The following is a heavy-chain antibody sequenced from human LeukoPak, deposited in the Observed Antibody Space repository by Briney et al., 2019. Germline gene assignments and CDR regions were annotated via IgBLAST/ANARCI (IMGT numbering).Heavy chain of an antibody. D-gene: IGHD4-11*01. CDR3: ARLGSVTTGYYYYYGMDV. J-gene: IGHJ6*02. CDR1: GYSFTSYW. V-gene: IGHV5-51*01. CDR2: IYPGDSDT. Sequence: GESLQISCKGSGYSFTSYWIGWVRQLPGKGLEWMGIIYPGDSDTRYSPSFQGQVTISADKSISTAYLQWSSLKASDTAMYYCARLGSVTTGYYYYYGMDVWGQGTTVTVSS.